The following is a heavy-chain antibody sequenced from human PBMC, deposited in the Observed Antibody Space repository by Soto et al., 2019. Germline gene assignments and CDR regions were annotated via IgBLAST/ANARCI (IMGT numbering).Heavy chain of an antibody. CDR1: GYTFTSYD. V-gene: IGHV1-8*01. CDR2: MNPNSGNT. CDR3: ARDLYYSSGRYFDHDAFDI. J-gene: IGHJ3*02. D-gene: IGHD6-19*01. Sequence: SVKVSCKASGYTFTSYDINWVRQATVQGLEWMGWMNPNSGNTGYAQKFQGRVTMTTETPTSTVYMELGSLRSDDTAVYYCARDLYYSSGRYFDHDAFDIWGQGTVVTVSS.